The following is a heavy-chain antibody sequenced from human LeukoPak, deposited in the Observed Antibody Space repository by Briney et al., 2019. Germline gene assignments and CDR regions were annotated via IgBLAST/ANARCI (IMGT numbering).Heavy chain of an antibody. Sequence: SETLSLTCTVSGGSINSFYWSWIRQPPGKGLEWIGYLDHSGSTNYNPSLKSRVTMSVDTSKNQFSLNLTSVTAADTAVYYCARDLGYCDSTTCTPSYYFDYWGQGALVTVSS. D-gene: IGHD2-2*01. CDR1: GGSINSFY. V-gene: IGHV4-59*01. CDR2: LDHSGST. J-gene: IGHJ4*02. CDR3: ARDLGYCDSTTCTPSYYFDY.